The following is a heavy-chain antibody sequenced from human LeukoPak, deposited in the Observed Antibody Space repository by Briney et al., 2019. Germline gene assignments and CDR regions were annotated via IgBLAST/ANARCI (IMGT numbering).Heavy chain of an antibody. CDR3: AKGAEYSYGPFDP. J-gene: IGHJ5*02. V-gene: IGHV3-9*01. CDR2: ISWNSGSI. D-gene: IGHD5-18*01. Sequence: GGSLRLSCEASGFIFDDYAIHWVRQAPGKGLEWVSGISWNSGSIAYADSVKGRFTISRDNAKNSLYLQMNSLRAEDTALYYCAKGAEYSYGPFDPWGQGTLVTVSS. CDR1: GFIFDDYA.